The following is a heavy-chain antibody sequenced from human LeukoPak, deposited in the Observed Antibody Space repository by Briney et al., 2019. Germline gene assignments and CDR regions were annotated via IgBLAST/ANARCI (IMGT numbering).Heavy chain of an antibody. J-gene: IGHJ2*01. V-gene: IGHV4-38-2*01. CDR1: GYSISSGYY. Sequence: PSETLSLTCAVSGYSISSGYYWGWIRQPPGKGLEWIGSIYHSGSTYYNPSLKSRVTILVDTSKNQFSLKLSSVTAADTAVYYCARHRAEYWYFDLWGRGTLVTVSS. D-gene: IGHD6-6*01. CDR2: IYHSGST. CDR3: ARHRAEYWYFDL.